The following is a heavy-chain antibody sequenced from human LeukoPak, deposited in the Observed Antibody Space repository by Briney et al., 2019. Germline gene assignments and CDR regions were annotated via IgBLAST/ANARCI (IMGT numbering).Heavy chain of an antibody. Sequence: PGGSLRLSCAASGFTFSDYYMSWIRQAPGKGLEWVAVISYDGSNKYYADSVKGRFTISRDNSKNTLYLQMNSLRAEDTAVYYCARTVAEPRDYWGQGTLVTVSS. CDR1: GFTFSDYY. V-gene: IGHV3-30-3*01. D-gene: IGHD2-15*01. CDR2: ISYDGSNK. J-gene: IGHJ4*02. CDR3: ARTVAEPRDY.